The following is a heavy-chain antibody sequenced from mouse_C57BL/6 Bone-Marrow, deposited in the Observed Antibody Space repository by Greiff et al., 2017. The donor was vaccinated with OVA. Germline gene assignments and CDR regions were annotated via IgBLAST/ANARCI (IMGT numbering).Heavy chain of an antibody. V-gene: IGHV14-4*01. J-gene: IGHJ4*01. Sequence: EVQLQQSGAELVRPGASVKLSCTASGFNIKDDYMHWVKQRPEQGLEWIGWIDPENGDTEYASKFQGKATITADTSSNTAYLQLSSLTSEDTAVYYCASPTDQFPYYAMDYWGQGTSVTVSS. CDR3: ASPTDQFPYYAMDY. CDR1: GFNIKDDY. CDR2: IDPENGDT.